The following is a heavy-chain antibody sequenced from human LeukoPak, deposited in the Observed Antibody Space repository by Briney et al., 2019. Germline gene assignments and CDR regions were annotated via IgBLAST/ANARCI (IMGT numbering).Heavy chain of an antibody. V-gene: IGHV1-24*01. CDR1: GYTLTELS. CDR3: ATIHAYCTNGVCYRVGDYFDY. D-gene: IGHD2-8*01. CDR2: FDPEDGET. Sequence: GASVKVSCTVSGYTLTELSMHWVRQAPGKGLEWMGGFDPEDGETIYAQKFQGRVTMTEDTSTDTAYMELSSLRSEDTAVYYCATIHAYCTNGVCYRVGDYFDYWGQGTLVTVSS. J-gene: IGHJ4*02.